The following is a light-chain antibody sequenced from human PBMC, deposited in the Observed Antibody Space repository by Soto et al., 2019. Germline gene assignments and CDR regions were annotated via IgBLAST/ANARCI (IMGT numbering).Light chain of an antibody. CDR2: EVS. V-gene: IGKV2D-29*01. CDR3: LQTINPPWT. CDR1: QSLLHSDGKTF. Sequence: DIVLIQPPLSLSVAPGQPASIFCKSSQSLLHSDGKTFFYWYLQRPGQPTQLLIYEVSNRFSGVPDRFSGSGSGTDFTLKISLVEADYVGVCYCLQTINPPWTFGQGTKLDIK. J-gene: IGKJ1*01.